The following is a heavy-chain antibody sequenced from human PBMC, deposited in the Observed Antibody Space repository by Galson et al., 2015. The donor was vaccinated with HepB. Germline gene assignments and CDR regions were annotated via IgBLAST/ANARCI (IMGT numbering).Heavy chain of an antibody. CDR3: ARGIAAASGAFDI. J-gene: IGHJ3*02. CDR1: GFTFSSYW. V-gene: IGHV3-74*01. D-gene: IGHD6-13*01. Sequence: SLRLFCAASGFTFSSYWMHWVRQAPGKGLVWVSRINSDGSSTSYADSVKGRFTISRDNAKNTLYLQMNSLRAEDTAVYYCARGIAAASGAFDIWGQGTMVTVSS. CDR2: INSDGSST.